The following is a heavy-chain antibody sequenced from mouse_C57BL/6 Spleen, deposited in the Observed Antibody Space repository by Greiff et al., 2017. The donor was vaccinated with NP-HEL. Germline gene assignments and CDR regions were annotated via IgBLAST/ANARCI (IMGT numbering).Heavy chain of an antibody. CDR3: ARGDYGRSFLGY. J-gene: IGHJ2*01. CDR1: GYSFTDYN. D-gene: IGHD1-1*01. CDR2: INPNYGTT. Sequence: EVQLQESGPELVKPGASVKISCKASGYSFTDYNMNWVKQSNGKSLEWIGVINPNYGTTSYNQKFKGKATLTVDQSSSTAYMQLNSLTSEDSAVFYFARGDYGRSFLGYWGQGTTLTVSS. V-gene: IGHV1-39*01.